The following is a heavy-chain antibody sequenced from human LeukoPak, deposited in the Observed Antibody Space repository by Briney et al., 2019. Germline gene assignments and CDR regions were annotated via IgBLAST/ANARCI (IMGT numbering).Heavy chain of an antibody. J-gene: IGHJ4*02. CDR2: TYYRSKWYN. V-gene: IGHV6-1*01. D-gene: IGHD3-3*02. Sequence: SQTLSLTCAVSGDSVSSNSAAWNWISQSPSIGLEWLGRTYYRSKWYNDYAASVKSRITINPDTSKNQFSLQLNSVTPEDTAMYYCARGVLASGGLFDYWGQGTLVTVSS. CDR3: ARGVLASGGLFDY. CDR1: GDSVSSNSAA.